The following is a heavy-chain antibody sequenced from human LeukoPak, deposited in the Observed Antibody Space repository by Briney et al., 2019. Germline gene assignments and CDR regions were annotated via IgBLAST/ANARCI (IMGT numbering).Heavy chain of an antibody. CDR1: GGTFSSYA. Sequence: SVKVSCKASGGTFSSYAISWVRQAPGQGLEWMGRIIPILGIANYAQKFQGRVTITADKSTSTAYMELSSLGSEDTAVYYCARDHPDDTGYFHHWGQGTLVTVSS. CDR2: IIPILGIA. CDR3: ARDHPDDTGYFHH. J-gene: IGHJ1*01. D-gene: IGHD1-14*01. V-gene: IGHV1-69*04.